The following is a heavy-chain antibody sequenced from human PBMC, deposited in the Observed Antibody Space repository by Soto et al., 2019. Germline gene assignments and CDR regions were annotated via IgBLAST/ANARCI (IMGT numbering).Heavy chain of an antibody. CDR3: SASRDYNWFDP. D-gene: IGHD2-21*02. CDR2: ISFDGTNK. CDR1: EFAFSTHA. V-gene: IGHV3-30-3*01. J-gene: IGHJ5*02. Sequence: PGWSLRLSCAASEFAFSTHAMHWVRQAPGEGLEWVAVISFDGTNKYYADSVKGRFTISRDNSRSTLYLQMNSLRIEDTAVYYCSASRDYNWFDPWGQGTLVTVSS.